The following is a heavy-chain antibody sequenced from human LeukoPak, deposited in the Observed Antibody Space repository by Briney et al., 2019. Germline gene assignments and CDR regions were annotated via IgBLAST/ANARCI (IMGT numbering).Heavy chain of an antibody. D-gene: IGHD3-9*01. J-gene: IGHJ6*04. Sequence: GGSLRLSCAASGFTFSSYEMNWVRQAPGKGLEWVSYISSSGSTIYYADSVKGRFTISRDNAKNSLYLQMNSLRAEDTAVYYCAKDQAYYDILTLSDVWGKGTTVTVSS. CDR2: ISSSGSTI. CDR3: AKDQAYYDILTLSDV. V-gene: IGHV3-48*03. CDR1: GFTFSSYE.